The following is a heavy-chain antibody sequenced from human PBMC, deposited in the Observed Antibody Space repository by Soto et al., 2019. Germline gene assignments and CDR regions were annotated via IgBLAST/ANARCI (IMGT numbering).Heavy chain of an antibody. Sequence: EVQLVESGGDLVQPGRSLRLSCVASRFTFDDFAMHWVRQAPVKGLEWVATITWNSDDIGYADSVRGRFTISRDNAKNSLYLQMNSLRTQDTALYYCEKDVRRKDLVDVPTANLYDAFDICCQGTMVTVSS. V-gene: IGHV3-9*01. CDR3: EKDVRRKDLVDVPTANLYDAFDI. CDR2: ITWNSDDI. D-gene: IGHD2-2*01. J-gene: IGHJ3*02. CDR1: RFTFDDFA.